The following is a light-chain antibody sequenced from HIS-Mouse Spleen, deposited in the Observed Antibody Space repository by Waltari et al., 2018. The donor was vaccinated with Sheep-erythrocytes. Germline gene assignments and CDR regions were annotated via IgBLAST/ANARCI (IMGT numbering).Light chain of an antibody. J-gene: IGLJ1*01. CDR2: EDS. CDR3: YSTDSSGNHYV. Sequence: SYELTQPPSVSVSPGQTARITCSGDALPKKYAYWYQQKSGQAPVLVIYEDSKRPSGNPERVSGSSSGTMATLTISGAQVEDEADYYCYSTDSSGNHYVFGTGTKVTVL. CDR1: ALPKKY. V-gene: IGLV3-10*01.